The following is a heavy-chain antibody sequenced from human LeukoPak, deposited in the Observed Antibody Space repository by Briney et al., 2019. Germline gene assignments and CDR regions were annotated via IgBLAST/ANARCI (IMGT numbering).Heavy chain of an antibody. CDR3: ASDRSGLAEVDY. Sequence: ASVKVSCKASGCTFTCYYMHWVRQAPGQGLEWMGWINPNSGGTNYAQKFQGRVTMTRDTSISTAYMELSRLRSDDTAVYYCASDRSGLAEVDYWGQGTLVTVSS. CDR2: INPNSGGT. J-gene: IGHJ4*02. CDR1: GCTFTCYY. V-gene: IGHV1-2*02.